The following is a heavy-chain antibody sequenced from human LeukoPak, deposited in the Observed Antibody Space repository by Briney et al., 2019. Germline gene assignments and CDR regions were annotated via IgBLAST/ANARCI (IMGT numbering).Heavy chain of an antibody. V-gene: IGHV1-18*01. CDR2: ISAYNGNT. Sequence: ASVKVSCKASGYTFTSYGISWVRQAPGQGLEWMGWISAYNGNTNYAQKLQGRVTMTTDTSTSTAYMELRSLRSDDRAVYYCARDGRPALSIAAAGIGGYWGQGTLVTVSS. CDR3: ARDGRPALSIAAAGIGGY. D-gene: IGHD6-13*01. CDR1: GYTFTSYG. J-gene: IGHJ4*02.